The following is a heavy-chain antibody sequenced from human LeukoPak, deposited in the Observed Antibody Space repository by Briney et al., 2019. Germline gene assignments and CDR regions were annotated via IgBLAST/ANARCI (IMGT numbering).Heavy chain of an antibody. CDR3: TTIELYNSGGYWGNDY. V-gene: IGHV3-15*01. D-gene: IGHD3-22*01. CDR1: GFSFSNAW. J-gene: IGHJ4*02. CDR2: IKSKADGGTT. Sequence: GGSLRLSCAASGFSFSNAWMSWVRQAPGKGPEWVGRIKSKADGGTTDYAAPVKGRFTISRDDSTNKLYLQMNTLKIEDTAVYYCTTIELYNSGGYWGNDYWDQGTLVIVSS.